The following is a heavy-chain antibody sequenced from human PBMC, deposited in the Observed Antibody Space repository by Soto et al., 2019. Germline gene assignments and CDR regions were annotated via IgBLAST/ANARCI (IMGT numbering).Heavy chain of an antibody. CDR2: FHYSGST. V-gene: IGHV4-39*01. J-gene: IGHJ4*02. CDR1: GGSISSRDSY. D-gene: IGHD3-16*01. Sequence: SETLSLTCTVSGGSISSRDSYWGWIRQPPGKGLEWIGSFHYSGSTYYNPSLKSRVTISVDTSKNQLSLRVTSVTAADTAVYYCARGFGRSHFDYRGQGTLLTVS. CDR3: ARGFGRSHFDY.